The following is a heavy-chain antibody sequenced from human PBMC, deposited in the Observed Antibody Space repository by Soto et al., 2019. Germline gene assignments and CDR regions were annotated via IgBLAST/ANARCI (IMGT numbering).Heavy chain of an antibody. CDR2: INHSGST. V-gene: IGHV4-34*01. Sequence: SETLSLTCAVYGGSFSGYYWSWIRQPPGKGLEWIGEINHSGSTNYNPSLKSRVTISVDTSKNQFSLRLSSVTAADTAVYYCARRCSGGSCSDAFDIWGQGTMVTVSS. CDR3: ARRCSGGSCSDAFDI. CDR1: GGSFSGYY. D-gene: IGHD2-15*01. J-gene: IGHJ3*02.